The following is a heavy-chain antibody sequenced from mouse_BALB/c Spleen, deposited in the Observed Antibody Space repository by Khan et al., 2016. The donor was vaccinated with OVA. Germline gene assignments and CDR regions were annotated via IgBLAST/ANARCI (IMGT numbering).Heavy chain of an antibody. CDR1: GYTFTNSG. D-gene: IGHD2-10*01. CDR3: ARPPYFSYVLVY. Sequence: QIQLVQSGPELKKPGETVKISCKASGYTFTNSGMNWVKQAPGKGLKWMGWINTYTGEPTYADDFKGRFVFSLETSASTAYLQINNLKSEDTATYFCARPPYFSYVLVYWGQGTSVTVSS. J-gene: IGHJ4*01. V-gene: IGHV9-3-1*01. CDR2: INTYTGEP.